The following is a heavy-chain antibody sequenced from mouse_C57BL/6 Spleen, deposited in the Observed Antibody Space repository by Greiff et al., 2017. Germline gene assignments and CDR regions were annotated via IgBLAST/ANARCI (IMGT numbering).Heavy chain of an antibody. V-gene: IGHV1-19*01. CDR2: INPYNGGT. CDR1: GFTFTDYY. CDR3: ARRNTIVAFDY. Sequence: VQLQQSGPVLVKPGASVKMSCKASGFTFTDYYMNWVKQIHGKSLEWIGVINPYNGGTNYNQQFNGKATLTVDKSSSTAYMELNSLTSEDSAVYYCARRNTIVAFDYWGQGTTLTVSS. D-gene: IGHD2-12*01. J-gene: IGHJ2*01.